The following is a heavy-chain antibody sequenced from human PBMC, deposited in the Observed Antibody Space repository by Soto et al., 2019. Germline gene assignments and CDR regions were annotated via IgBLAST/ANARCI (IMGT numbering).Heavy chain of an antibody. D-gene: IGHD3-22*01. CDR3: AREDTMMGAFDT. J-gene: IGHJ3*02. CDR1: GGSISSYY. Sequence: SETLSLTCTVSGGSISSYYWSWIRQPPGKGLEWIGYIYYSGSTNYNPSLKSRVTISVDTSKNQFSLKLSSVTAADSAVYYRAREDTMMGAFDTWGQGTMVTVSS. V-gene: IGHV4-59*01. CDR2: IYYSGST.